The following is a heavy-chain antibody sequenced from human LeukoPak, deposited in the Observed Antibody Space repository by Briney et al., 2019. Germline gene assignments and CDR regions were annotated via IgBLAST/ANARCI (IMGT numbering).Heavy chain of an antibody. V-gene: IGHV1-69*13. D-gene: IGHD7-27*01. CDR2: IIPIFGTA. CDR1: GGTFSSYA. J-gene: IGHJ4*02. CDR3: ARVPPGEGRQYYFDY. Sequence: SVNVSCKASGGTFSSYAISWVRQAPGQGLEWMGGIIPIFGTANYAQKFQGRVTITADESTSTAYMELSSLRSEDTAVYYCARVPPGEGRQYYFDYWGQGTLVTVSS.